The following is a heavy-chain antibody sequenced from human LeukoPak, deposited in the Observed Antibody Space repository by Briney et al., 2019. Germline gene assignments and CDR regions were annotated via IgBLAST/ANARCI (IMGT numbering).Heavy chain of an antibody. J-gene: IGHJ4*02. V-gene: IGHV3-7*01. CDR3: ARIAAAGTADY. D-gene: IGHD6-13*01. CDR2: IKQDGSEK. CDR1: GFPFSTYA. Sequence: GGSLRLSCAASGFPFSTYAMSWVRQAPGKGLEWVANIKQDGSEKYYVDSVKGRFTISRDNAKNSLYLQMNSLRAEDTAVYYCARIAAAGTADYWGQGTLVTVSS.